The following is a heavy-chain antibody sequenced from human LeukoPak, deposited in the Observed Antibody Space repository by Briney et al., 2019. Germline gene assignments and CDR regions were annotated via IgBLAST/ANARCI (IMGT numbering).Heavy chain of an antibody. Sequence: SETLSLTCTVSGGSISSYYWSWIRQPAGKGLEWIGRIYTSGSTNYNPSLKSRVTMSVDTSKNQFSLKLSSVTAADTAVYYCASDRIEVDAFDIWGQGTMVTVSP. J-gene: IGHJ3*02. D-gene: IGHD2-15*01. CDR1: GGSISSYY. CDR3: ASDRIEVDAFDI. CDR2: IYTSGST. V-gene: IGHV4-4*07.